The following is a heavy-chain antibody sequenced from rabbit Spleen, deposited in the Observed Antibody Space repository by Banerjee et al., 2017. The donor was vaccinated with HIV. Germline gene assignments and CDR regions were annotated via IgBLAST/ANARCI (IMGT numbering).Heavy chain of an antibody. J-gene: IGHJ4*01. V-gene: IGHV1S45*01. D-gene: IGHD7-1*01. CDR3: ASLPFYITDGGLNL. CDR1: GFSFSNKAV. CDR2: IAGSSSGFT. Sequence: QQQLVESGGGLVKPGASLTLTCKASGFSFSNKAVMCWVRQAPGKGLEWIACIAGSSSGFTYSATWAKGRFTISKTSSTTVTLQMTSLTAADTATYFCASLPFYITDGGLNLWGPGTLVTVS.